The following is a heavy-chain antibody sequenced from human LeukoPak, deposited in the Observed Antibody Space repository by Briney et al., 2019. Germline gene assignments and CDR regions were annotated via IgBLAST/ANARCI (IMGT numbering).Heavy chain of an antibody. CDR1: GDSISGYY. D-gene: IGHD3-22*01. CDR3: ARNYDSSGYTAFGY. J-gene: IGHJ4*02. Sequence: PSETLSLTCTVSGDSISGYYWSWLRQPPGKGLEWIGHIYSSGSTKYNPSLKSRVTISVDTSKNQFSLKLSSVTAADTAVYYCARNYDSSGYTAFGYWGRGTLLTVSS. V-gene: IGHV4-59*01. CDR2: IYSSGST.